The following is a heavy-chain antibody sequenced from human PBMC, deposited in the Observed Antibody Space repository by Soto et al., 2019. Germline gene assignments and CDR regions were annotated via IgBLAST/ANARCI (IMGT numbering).Heavy chain of an antibody. CDR1: GGSISSGGYY. D-gene: IGHD6-6*01. J-gene: IGHJ3*02. CDR3: ARVGSSSSDAFDI. V-gene: IGHV4-31*03. Sequence: SETLSLTCTVSGGSISSGGYYWSWIRQHPEKGLEWIGYIYYTGNTYYNASLKSRVTISVDTSNNQFSQKLSSVTAADTAVYYCARVGSSSSDAFDIRGQGTTVTVSS. CDR2: IYYTGNT.